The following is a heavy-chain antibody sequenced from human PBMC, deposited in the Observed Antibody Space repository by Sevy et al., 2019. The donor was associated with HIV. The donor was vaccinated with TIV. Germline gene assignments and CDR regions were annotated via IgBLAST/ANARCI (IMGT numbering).Heavy chain of an antibody. V-gene: IGHV3-21*01. CDR3: ARDRDGSGSSGGYGMDV. CDR1: GITFSYYS. CDR2: ISSSSSNI. Sequence: GGSLRLSCVGSGITFSYYSMNWVRQAPGKGLEWVSSISSSSSNIYYADSLKGLFTISRDNAKKSLYLQMNSLRAEDTAVYYCARDRDGSGSSGGYGMDVWGQGTTVTVSS. J-gene: IGHJ6*02. D-gene: IGHD3-10*01.